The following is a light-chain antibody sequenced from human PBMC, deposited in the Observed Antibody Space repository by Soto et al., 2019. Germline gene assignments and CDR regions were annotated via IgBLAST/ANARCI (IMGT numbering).Light chain of an antibody. CDR3: CSFATTVV. V-gene: IGLV2-23*01. Sequence: QSALTQPASVSGSPGQSITISCTGTTKLVSWYQHHPGKAPKLMIYEDSQRPSGVSHRFSGSKSDNTASLTISGLQAEDEAVYFCCSFATTVVFGGGTKVTVL. J-gene: IGLJ2*01. CDR2: EDS. CDR1: TKL.